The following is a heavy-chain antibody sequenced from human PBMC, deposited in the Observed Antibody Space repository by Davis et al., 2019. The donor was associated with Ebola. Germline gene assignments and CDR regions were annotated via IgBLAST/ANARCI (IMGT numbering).Heavy chain of an antibody. CDR2: ISSSGSSI. Sequence: GESLKISCAASGFTFSDYYMNWIRQAPGKGLECISYISSSGSSIYYADSVKDRFTISRDNAKNSLYLQMNGLRAEDTAVYNCVRDYGRGWSSFYYYMDVWGKGTTVTVSS. CDR3: VRDYGRGWSSFYYYMDV. J-gene: IGHJ6*03. CDR1: GFTFSDYY. V-gene: IGHV3-11*04. D-gene: IGHD3-10*01.